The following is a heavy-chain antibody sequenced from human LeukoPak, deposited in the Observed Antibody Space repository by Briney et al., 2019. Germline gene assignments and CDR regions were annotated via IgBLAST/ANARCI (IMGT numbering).Heavy chain of an antibody. CDR2: IRYDGSNK. D-gene: IGHD3-9*01. Sequence: GGSLRLSCAASGFTFSSYGMHWVRQAPGKGLEWVAFIRYDGSNKYYADSVKGRFTISRDNSKNTLYLQMNSLRAEDTAVYYCARDYENLTGSKTRFHYWGQGTLVTVSS. V-gene: IGHV3-30*02. CDR1: GFTFSSYG. CDR3: ARDYENLTGSKTRFHY. J-gene: IGHJ4*02.